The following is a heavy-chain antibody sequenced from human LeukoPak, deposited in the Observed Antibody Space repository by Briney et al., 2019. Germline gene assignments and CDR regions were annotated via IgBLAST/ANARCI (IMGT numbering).Heavy chain of an antibody. J-gene: IGHJ4*02. Sequence: ASVKVSCKASGYVFSGYYIHWVRQAPAQGLEWMGRINPNSGDTNYIQKFQSRVTMTRDTSISTDYMDMRSLKSDDTAVYYCARDRGSGGNHFDYWGQGTLVTVSS. V-gene: IGHV1-2*02. D-gene: IGHD3-16*01. CDR2: INPNSGDT. CDR3: ARDRGSGGNHFDY. CDR1: GYVFSGYY.